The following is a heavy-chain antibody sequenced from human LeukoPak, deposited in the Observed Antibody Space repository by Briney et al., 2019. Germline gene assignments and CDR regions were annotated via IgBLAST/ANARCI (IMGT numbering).Heavy chain of an antibody. CDR1: GGSISSYY. V-gene: IGHV4-59*01. J-gene: IGHJ6*02. CDR2: IYYSGST. CDR3: ARLETTVTTDPYYYYGMDV. Sequence: SETLSLPCTVSGGSISSYYWSWIRQPPGKGLEWIGYIYYSGSTNYNPSLKSRVTISVDTSKNQFSLKLSSVTAADTAVYYCARLETTVTTDPYYYYGMDVWGQGTTVTVSS. D-gene: IGHD4-4*01.